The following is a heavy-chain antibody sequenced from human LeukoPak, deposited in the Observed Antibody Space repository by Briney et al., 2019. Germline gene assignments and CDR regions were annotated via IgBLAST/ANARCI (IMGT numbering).Heavy chain of an antibody. J-gene: IGHJ4*02. CDR1: GFTFSDYY. CDR3: ARVRPGYYCDY. V-gene: IGHV3-11*04. Sequence: GGSLRLSCAASGFTFSDYYMSWIRQAPGKGLEWVSYISSSGSTIYNADSVRGRFTISRDNAKNSLYLQMNSLRAEDTAVYYCARVRPGYYCDYWGQGILVTVSS. CDR2: ISSSGSTI.